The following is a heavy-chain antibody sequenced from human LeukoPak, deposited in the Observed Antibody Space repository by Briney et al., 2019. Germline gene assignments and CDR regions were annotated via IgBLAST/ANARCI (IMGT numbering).Heavy chain of an antibody. J-gene: IGHJ4*02. CDR3: AKLLGDVTTLDY. Sequence: GGSLRLSCAGSGFIFSRSSMTWVRHSPGKGLEWVATINPDGSMKWYLDSVNGRFTISRDNSDNAVFLQMNSLRVEDMAVYYCAKLLGDVTTLDYWGQGILVTVSS. CDR1: GFIFSRSS. V-gene: IGHV3-7*01. D-gene: IGHD3-16*01. CDR2: INPDGSMK.